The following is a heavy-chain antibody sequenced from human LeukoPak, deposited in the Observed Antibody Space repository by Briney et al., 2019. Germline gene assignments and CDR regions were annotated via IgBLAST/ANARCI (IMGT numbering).Heavy chain of an antibody. CDR3: ARGRGLPGPLDY. D-gene: IGHD3-10*01. J-gene: IGHJ4*02. CDR2: ISSSSSHI. CDR1: GFTFSISI. Sequence: SGGSLRLSCEASGFTFSISIMHWVRQAPGKGLEWVSSISSSSSHIYYAGSVKGRFTISRDNAKNSLYLQMNSLRAEDTAVYYCARGRGLPGPLDYWGQGTLVTVSS. V-gene: IGHV3-21*01.